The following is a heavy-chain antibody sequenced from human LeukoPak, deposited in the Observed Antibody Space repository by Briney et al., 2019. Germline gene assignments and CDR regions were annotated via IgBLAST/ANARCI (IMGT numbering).Heavy chain of an antibody. CDR3: AGPGAWLVRGAYYFDY. D-gene: IGHD6-19*01. J-gene: IGHJ4*02. CDR1: GGSVSSSTAA. CDR2: TYYRSKWYS. V-gene: IGHV6-1*01. Sequence: SQTLSLTCAISGGSVSSSTAAWNWVRQSPTRGLEWLGRTYYRSKWYSDYAVSVRSRITINPDTSKNQFSLQLSSVTPEDTAVYYCAGPGAWLVRGAYYFDYWGQGTLVTVSS.